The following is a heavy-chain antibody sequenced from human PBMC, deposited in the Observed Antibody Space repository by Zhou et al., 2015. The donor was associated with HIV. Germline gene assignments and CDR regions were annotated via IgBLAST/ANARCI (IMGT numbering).Heavy chain of an antibody. D-gene: IGHD2-2*02. CDR2: IIPIFGTA. CDR3: ASVGYCSSTSCYTVPVLNY. V-gene: IGHV1-69*01. Sequence: QVVLIQSGAEVRRPGSSVKVSCKASGGTFSSYAISWVRQAPGQGLEWMGGIIPIFGTANYAQKFQGRVTITADESTSTAYMELSSLRSEDTAVYYCASVGYCSSTSCYTVPVLNYWGQGTLVTVSS. CDR1: GGTFSSYA. J-gene: IGHJ4*02.